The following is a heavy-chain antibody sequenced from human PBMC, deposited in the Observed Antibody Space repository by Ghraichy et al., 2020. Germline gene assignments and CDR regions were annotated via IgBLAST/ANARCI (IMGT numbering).Heavy chain of an antibody. V-gene: IGHV4-59*01. CDR1: GGSISSYY. CDR2: IYYSGST. D-gene: IGHD2/OR15-2a*01. J-gene: IGHJ4*02. CDR3: ARVSTTRLYYFDY. Sequence: SETLSLTCTVSGGSISSYYWSWIRQPPGKGLEWIGYIYYSGSTNYNPSLKSRVTISVDTSKNQFSLKLSSVTAADTAVYYCARVSTTRLYYFDYWGQGTLVTVSS.